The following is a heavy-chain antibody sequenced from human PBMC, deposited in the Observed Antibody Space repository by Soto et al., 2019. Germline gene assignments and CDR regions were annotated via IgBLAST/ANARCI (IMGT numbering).Heavy chain of an antibody. V-gene: IGHV3-9*01. CDR1: GFTFDDYA. Sequence: EVQLVESGGGLVQPGRSLRLSCAASGFTFDDYAMHWVRQVPGKGLEWVSVINWNSGSRGYGDSVKGRFAISRDNAKNSLHLQMNSLSAEDTAFYYCVKDESINWYSGHFRHWGQGTLVTVSS. J-gene: IGHJ1*01. CDR3: VKDESINWYSGHFRH. D-gene: IGHD6-13*01. CDR2: INWNSGSR.